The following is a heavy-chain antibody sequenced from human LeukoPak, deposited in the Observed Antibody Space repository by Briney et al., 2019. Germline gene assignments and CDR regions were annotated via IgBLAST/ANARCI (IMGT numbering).Heavy chain of an antibody. V-gene: IGHV4-30-4*01. Sequence: PSQTLSLTCTVSGGSISSGDYYWSWIRQPPGKGLEWIGYIYYSGSTYYNPSLKSRVTISVDTSKNQFSLKLSSVTAADTAVYYCARVPRSQYYYGSGSDAFDIWGQGTMVTVSS. D-gene: IGHD3-10*01. CDR1: GGSISSGDYY. J-gene: IGHJ3*02. CDR2: IYYSGST. CDR3: ARVPRSQYYYGSGSDAFDI.